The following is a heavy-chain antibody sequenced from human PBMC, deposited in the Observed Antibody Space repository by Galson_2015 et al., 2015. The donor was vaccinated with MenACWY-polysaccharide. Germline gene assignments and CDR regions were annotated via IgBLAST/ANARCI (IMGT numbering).Heavy chain of an antibody. V-gene: IGHV3-21*04. CDR3: AKDSTDIWSVEGRVDH. D-gene: IGHD3-3*01. Sequence: SLRLSCAASGFTFSSYLMYWVRQAPGKGLEWVSSITSSTDYVSTADKYYADSVKGRFTISRDNSKNTLYLQMNSLRAEDTDVYDWAKDSTDIWSVEGRVDHWGQGTLVTDAS. CDR2: ITSSTDYVSTADK. J-gene: IGHJ5*02. CDR1: GFTFSSYL.